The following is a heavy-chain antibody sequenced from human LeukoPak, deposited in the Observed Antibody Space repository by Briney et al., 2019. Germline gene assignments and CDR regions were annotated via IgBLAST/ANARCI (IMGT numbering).Heavy chain of an antibody. D-gene: IGHD6-13*01. J-gene: IGHJ4*02. Sequence: GGSLRLSCAASGFTLSTYVMHWVRQAPGKGLEWVALLSSDGINQYYADSVKGRFTISRDISKNTLSLLMNSLRAEDTAVYYCARASSTTWYLFDYWGQGTLVTVSS. CDR1: GFTLSTYV. CDR2: LSSDGINQ. V-gene: IGHV3-30-3*01. CDR3: ARASSTTWYLFDY.